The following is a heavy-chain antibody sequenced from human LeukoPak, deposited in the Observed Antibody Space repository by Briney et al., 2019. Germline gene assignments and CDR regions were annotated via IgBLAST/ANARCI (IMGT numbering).Heavy chain of an antibody. Sequence: PSETLPLTCTVSGGSISGYYWNWIRQPAGKGLEWIGRVYTSGSSTYNPSLKSRVTISLDKSKNQFSLKLSSVTAADTAVYYCARADFWSGYYNYWGQGTLVTVSS. CDR1: GGSISGYY. J-gene: IGHJ4*02. CDR3: ARADFWSGYYNY. CDR2: VYTSGSS. D-gene: IGHD3-3*01. V-gene: IGHV4-4*07.